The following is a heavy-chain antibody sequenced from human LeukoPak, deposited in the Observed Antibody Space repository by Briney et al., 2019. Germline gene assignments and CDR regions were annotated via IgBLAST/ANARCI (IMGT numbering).Heavy chain of an antibody. V-gene: IGHV3-13*04. Sequence: GGSLRLSCAASGFSFSTYDMHWVRQATGKGPEWVAIIGTGGDTYYPGSVRGRFTISRENDKNSLYLQMNSLRAEDTAVYYCARDRTLDPWGQGTLVTVSS. CDR2: IGTGGDT. CDR1: GFSFSTYD. J-gene: IGHJ5*02. CDR3: ARDRTLDP. D-gene: IGHD3/OR15-3a*01.